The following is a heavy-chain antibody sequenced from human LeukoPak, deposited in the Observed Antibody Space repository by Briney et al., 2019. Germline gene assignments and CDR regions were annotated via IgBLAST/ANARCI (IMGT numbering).Heavy chain of an antibody. J-gene: IGHJ3*02. CDR1: GFTFSSFS. D-gene: IGHD5-18*01. CDR3: ARARSSYGYGDAFDI. Sequence: PGGSLRHSCAASGFTFSSFSMNWVRQAPGKGLEWLSYISSSSATTYYADSVKGRFAISRDNSKNTLYLQMNSLRAEDTAVYYCARARSSYGYGDAFDIWGQGTMVTVSS. CDR2: ISSSSATT. V-gene: IGHV3-48*01.